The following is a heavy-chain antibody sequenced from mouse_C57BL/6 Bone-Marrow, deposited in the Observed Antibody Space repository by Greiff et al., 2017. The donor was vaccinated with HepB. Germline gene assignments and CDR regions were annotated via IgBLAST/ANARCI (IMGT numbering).Heavy chain of an antibody. V-gene: IGHV1-15*01. D-gene: IGHD1-1*02. J-gene: IGHJ1*03. Sequence: QVQLQQSGAELVRPGASVTLSCKASGYTFTDYEMHWVKQTPVHGLEWIGAIDPETGGTAYNQKFKGKAILTADKSSSTAYMELRSLTSEDSAVYYCTKFYGPRGVFDVWGTGTTVTVSS. CDR1: GYTFTDYE. CDR3: TKFYGPRGVFDV. CDR2: IDPETGGT.